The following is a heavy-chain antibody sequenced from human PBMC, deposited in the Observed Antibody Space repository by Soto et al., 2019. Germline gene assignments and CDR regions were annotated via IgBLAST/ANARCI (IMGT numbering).Heavy chain of an antibody. D-gene: IGHD6-19*01. V-gene: IGHV4-59*01. CDR3: ARGTYSGDDPIYYYYYDMDV. Sequence: SETLSLTCTVSGGSISSYYWSWIRQPPGKGLEWIGYIYYSGSTNYNPSLKSRVTISVDTSKNKFSLKLSSVTAADTAVYYCARGTYSGDDPIYYYYYDMDVLGKGTTVTVSS. J-gene: IGHJ6*03. CDR1: GGSISSYY. CDR2: IYYSGST.